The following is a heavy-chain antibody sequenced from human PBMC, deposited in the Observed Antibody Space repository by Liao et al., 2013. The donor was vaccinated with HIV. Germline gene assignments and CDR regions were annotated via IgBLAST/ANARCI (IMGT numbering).Heavy chain of an antibody. CDR1: GVSISGGSHF. CDR3: AREWRVSRAAAGAVDYYYYMDV. Sequence: QVELQESGPGLVKPSQTLSLSCTVSGVSISGGSHFLNWIRQPAGRGLEWLGRIYTTGNTDYNPSLKSRLTISLDTANNQFSLKLRSVTAADTAVYYCAREWRVSRAAAGAVDYYYYMDVWGKGTTVTVSS. D-gene: IGHD6-13*01. V-gene: IGHV4-61*02. CDR2: IYTTGNT. J-gene: IGHJ6*03.